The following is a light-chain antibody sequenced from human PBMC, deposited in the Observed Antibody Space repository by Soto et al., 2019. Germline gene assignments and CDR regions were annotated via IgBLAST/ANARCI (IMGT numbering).Light chain of an antibody. V-gene: IGKV3-15*01. CDR3: QQYNNWPPWT. CDR1: QSVSSN. Sequence: EIVMTQSPATLSVSPGERATLSCRASQSVSSNLARYQQKPGQAPRLLIYGASTRATGIPARVSGSGSGTEITLTIGSRQSEDFAVYYCQQYNNWPPWTFGQGTKVEIK. J-gene: IGKJ1*01. CDR2: GAS.